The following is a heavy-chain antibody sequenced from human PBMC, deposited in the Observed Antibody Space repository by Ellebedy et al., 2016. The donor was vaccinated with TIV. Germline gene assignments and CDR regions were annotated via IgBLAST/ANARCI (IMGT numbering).Heavy chain of an antibody. Sequence: GESLKISCAASGFTFSSYAMHWVRQAPGKGLEWVAVISYDGSNKYYADSVKGRFTISRDNSKNTLYLQMNSLRVEDTAVYYCARDYLGSGTYSYYFDYWGQGTLVTVSS. CDR3: ARDYLGSGTYSYYFDY. CDR1: GFTFSSYA. CDR2: ISYDGSNK. D-gene: IGHD3-10*01. J-gene: IGHJ4*02. V-gene: IGHV3-30*01.